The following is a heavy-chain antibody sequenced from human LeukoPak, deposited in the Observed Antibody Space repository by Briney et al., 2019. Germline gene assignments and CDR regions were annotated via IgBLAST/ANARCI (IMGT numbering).Heavy chain of an antibody. CDR3: ANPPHYDFWDDYNHYFDY. V-gene: IGHV3-23*01. D-gene: IGHD3-3*01. CDR1: GFTFCTYG. J-gene: IGHJ4*02. CDR2: ICGSGSST. Sequence: AGGSLRLSCRASGFTFCTYGMSGVRQTPGEGLEWVSEICGSGSSTYYADAVKVRFTISRDNSMDTLYLQMTSLRAEDTAVYYCANPPHYDFWDDYNHYFDYWGQGALVTVSS.